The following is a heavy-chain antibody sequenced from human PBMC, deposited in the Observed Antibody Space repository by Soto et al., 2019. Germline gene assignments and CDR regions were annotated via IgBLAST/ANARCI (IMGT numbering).Heavy chain of an antibody. CDR1: GGSFSGYY. CDR2: INHSGST. J-gene: IGHJ4*02. CDR3: ARHMDNVLRYFDWLFFDY. Sequence: SETLSLTCAVYGGSFSGYYWSWIRQPPGKRLEWIGEINHSGSTNYNPSLKSRVTISVDTSKNQFSLKLSSVTAADTAVYYCARHMDNVLRYFDWLFFDYWGQGTLVTVSS. D-gene: IGHD3-9*01. V-gene: IGHV4-34*01.